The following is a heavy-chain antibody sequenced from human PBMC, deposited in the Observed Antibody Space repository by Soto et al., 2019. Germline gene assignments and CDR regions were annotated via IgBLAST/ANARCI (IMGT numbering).Heavy chain of an antibody. V-gene: IGHV3-30*03. D-gene: IGHD3-10*01. CDR3: VGGEWYFVY. CDR1: GFPFTTYG. CDR2: ISYDGSNR. Sequence: QVQLVESGGGVVQPGRSLRLSCAASGFPFTTYGMHWVREGPGKGLEWVAVISYDGSNRYYADSVKGRFTISRDNSKNTLYLQMNGLRPEDTALYYCVGGEWYFVYRVQGTLVTVSS. J-gene: IGHJ4*02.